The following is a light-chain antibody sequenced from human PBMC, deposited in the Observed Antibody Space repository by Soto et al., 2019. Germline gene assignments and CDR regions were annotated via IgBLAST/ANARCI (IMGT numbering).Light chain of an antibody. J-gene: IGKJ4*01. V-gene: IGKV3-11*01. Sequence: EIVLTQSPATLSLSPEERATLSCRASQTVSRYLAWYQQKPGQAPRLLIYDASNRATGIPARFSGSGSGTGFTLTISSLEPEEFAGYCCQQSSECPSTCGGGNKVQIK. CDR3: QQSSECPST. CDR2: DAS. CDR1: QTVSRY.